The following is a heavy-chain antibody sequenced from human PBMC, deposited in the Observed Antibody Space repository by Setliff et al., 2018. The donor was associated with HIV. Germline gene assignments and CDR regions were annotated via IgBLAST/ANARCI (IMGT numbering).Heavy chain of an antibody. Sequence: LRLSCAASGFTLSSYEMHWVRQAPGKGLEWVALSWFDGSKEYYADSVKGRFTISRDKNAVYLQMNNVRVGDTGVYYCARDLSYSSDWPGYWGQGTLVTVSS. D-gene: IGHD3-22*01. CDR2: SWFDGSKE. J-gene: IGHJ4*02. V-gene: IGHV3-33*01. CDR3: ARDLSYSSDWPGY. CDR1: GFTLSSYE.